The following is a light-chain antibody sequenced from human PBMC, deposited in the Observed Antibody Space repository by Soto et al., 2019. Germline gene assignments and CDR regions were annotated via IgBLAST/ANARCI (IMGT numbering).Light chain of an antibody. CDR3: QQYYITPRT. V-gene: IGKV4-1*01. CDR2: WAS. J-gene: IGKJ1*01. CDR1: QSVLYSSNNKNY. Sequence: DIVMTQSPASLAVSLGERATINCKSSQSVLYSSNNKNYLAWYQQKPGQPPKLLIYWASTRESGVPDRFSGSGSGTDFTLTISSLQAEDVAVYYCQQYYITPRTFGQGTKVDIK.